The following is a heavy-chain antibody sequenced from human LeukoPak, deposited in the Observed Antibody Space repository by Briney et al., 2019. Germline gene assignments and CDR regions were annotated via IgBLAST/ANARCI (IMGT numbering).Heavy chain of an antibody. D-gene: IGHD2-2*01. CDR2: INPNSGGT. V-gene: IGHV1-2*02. Sequence: ASVKVSCKASGYTFTGYYMHWVRQAPGQGLEWMGWINPNSGGTNYAQKFQGRVTMTRDTSISTAYMELSRLRSDDTAVYYCARGGGYCSSTSCQPTVAGPEFDYWGQGTLVTVSS. CDR3: ARGGGYCSSTSCQPTVAGPEFDY. CDR1: GYTFTGYY. J-gene: IGHJ4*02.